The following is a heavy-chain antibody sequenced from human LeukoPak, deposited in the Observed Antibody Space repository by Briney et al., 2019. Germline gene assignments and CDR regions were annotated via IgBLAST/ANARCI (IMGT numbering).Heavy chain of an antibody. CDR1: GFTFSSYW. CDR3: ARVRVGVAATPLDY. CDR2: IKQDGSEK. J-gene: IGHJ4*02. D-gene: IGHD2-15*01. V-gene: IGHV3-7*03. Sequence: GGSLRLSCAASGFTFSSYWMSWVRRAPGKGLEWVANIKQDGSEKYYVDSVKGRFTISRDNAKNSLYLQMNSLRAEDTAVYYCARVRVGVAATPLDYWGQGTLVTVSS.